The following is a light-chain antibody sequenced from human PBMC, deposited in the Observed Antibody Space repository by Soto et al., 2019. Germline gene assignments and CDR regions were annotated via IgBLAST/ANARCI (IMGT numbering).Light chain of an antibody. CDR3: QQYGSSPFT. CDR2: GAS. J-gene: IGKJ3*01. Sequence: EIVLTQSPGTLYLSPGERATLSCRARQSVSSSYLAWYQQKPGQAPRLLIYGASSRATGIPDRFSGSGSGTDFTLTISRLEPEDFAVYYCQQYGSSPFTVGPGTKVDIK. V-gene: IGKV3-20*01. CDR1: QSVSSSY.